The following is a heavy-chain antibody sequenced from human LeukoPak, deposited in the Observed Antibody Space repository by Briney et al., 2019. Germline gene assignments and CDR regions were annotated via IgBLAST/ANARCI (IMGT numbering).Heavy chain of an antibody. Sequence: PSETLSLTCAVYGGSFSNYFWNWIRQPPGKGLEWIAEIHHTGHINYNPSLKSRVTVSEDRSKNQFSLKLSSVTAADTAVYYCARGMYYYYYYMDVWGKGTTVTVSS. V-gene: IGHV4-34*01. CDR3: ARGMYYYYYYMDV. J-gene: IGHJ6*03. CDR2: IHHTGHI. CDR1: GGSFSNYF.